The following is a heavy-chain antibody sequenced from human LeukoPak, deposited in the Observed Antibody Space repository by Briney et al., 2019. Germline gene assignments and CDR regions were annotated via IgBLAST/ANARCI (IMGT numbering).Heavy chain of an antibody. CDR2: FSSSGSTI. CDR3: AREFYDSSGYYYSFDY. J-gene: IGHJ4*02. D-gene: IGHD3-22*01. CDR1: EFPSRATT. Sequence: PGGPLGLSGPAPEFPSRATTMSGSAKAPGKGRKGVSYFSSSGSTIYYADSVKGRFTISRDNAKNSLYLQMNSLRAEDTAVYYCAREFYDSSGYYYSFDYWGQGTLVTVSS. V-gene: IGHV3-11*01.